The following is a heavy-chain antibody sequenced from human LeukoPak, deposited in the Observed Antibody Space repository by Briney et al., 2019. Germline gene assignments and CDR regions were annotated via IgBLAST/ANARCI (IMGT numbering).Heavy chain of an antibody. CDR3: ARHLGISFGVASGWFDP. CDR1: GYSISSGYY. CDR2: IYHSGST. D-gene: IGHD3-3*01. J-gene: IGHJ5*02. V-gene: IGHV4-38-2*01. Sequence: SETLSLTCAVSGYSISSGYYWGWIRQPPGKGLEWIGSIYHSGSTYYNPSLKSRVTISVDTFKNQFSLKLSSVTAADTAVYYCARHLGISFGVASGWFDPWGQGTLVTVSS.